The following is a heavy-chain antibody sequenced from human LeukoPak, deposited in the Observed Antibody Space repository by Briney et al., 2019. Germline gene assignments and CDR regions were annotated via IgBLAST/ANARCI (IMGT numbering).Heavy chain of an antibody. CDR1: GYTFTSYY. V-gene: IGHV1-46*01. D-gene: IGHD1-14*01. CDR3: ARDRTRGRRTNQHDY. Sequence: ASVKVSCKASGYTFTSYYMHWVRQAPGQGLEWMGIINPSGGSTSYAQKFQGRVTMTRDTSTSTVYMELSSLRSEDTAVYYCARDRTRGRRTNQHDYWGQGTLVTASS. J-gene: IGHJ4*02. CDR2: INPSGGST.